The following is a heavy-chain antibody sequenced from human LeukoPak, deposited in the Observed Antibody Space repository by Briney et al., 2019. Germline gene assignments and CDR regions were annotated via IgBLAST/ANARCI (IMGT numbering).Heavy chain of an antibody. V-gene: IGHV3-11*04. Sequence: PGGSLRLSCAASGFTFSDYYMSWIRQAPGKGLEWVSYISSSGSTIYYADSVKGRFTISRDNAKNSLYLQMNSLRADDTAVYYCARDRNLNGDRTNDYWGQGTLVTVSS. CDR3: ARDRNLNGDRTNDY. CDR2: ISSSGSTI. CDR1: GFTFSDYY. J-gene: IGHJ4*02. D-gene: IGHD1-14*01.